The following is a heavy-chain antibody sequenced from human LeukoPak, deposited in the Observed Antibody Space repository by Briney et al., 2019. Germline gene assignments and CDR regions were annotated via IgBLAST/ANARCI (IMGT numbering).Heavy chain of an antibody. Sequence: GGSLRLSCAASGFTFSSYWMHWVRQAPGKGLVWVSRINSDESSTSYGDTVKGRFTISRDNAKNTLYLQMNSLRAEDTAVYYCAREVTYYDSLTGHYNGNFDYWGQGTLVTVSS. D-gene: IGHD3-9*01. V-gene: IGHV3-74*01. J-gene: IGHJ4*02. CDR1: GFTFSSYW. CDR3: AREVTYYDSLTGHYNGNFDY. CDR2: INSDESST.